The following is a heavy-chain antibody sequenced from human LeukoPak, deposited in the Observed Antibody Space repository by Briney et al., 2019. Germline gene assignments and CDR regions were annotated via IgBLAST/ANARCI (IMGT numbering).Heavy chain of an antibody. Sequence: QPGRSLRLSCAASGFTFSSFGFHWVRQAPGKGLEWVAVIWDDGSNRYYPNSVRGRFTIYRDNSKNTLYLHMNSLRAEDTAVYYCAKERAGYTNPYYFDYWGQGTWSPSPQ. V-gene: IGHV3-33*06. J-gene: IGHJ4*02. CDR2: IWDDGSNR. D-gene: IGHD3-16*02. CDR1: GFTFSSFG. CDR3: AKERAGYTNPYYFDY.